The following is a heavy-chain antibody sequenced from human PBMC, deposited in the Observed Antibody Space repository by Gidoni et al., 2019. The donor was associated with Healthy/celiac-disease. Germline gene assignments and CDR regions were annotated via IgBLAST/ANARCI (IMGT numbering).Heavy chain of an antibody. J-gene: IGHJ4*02. D-gene: IGHD2-15*01. V-gene: IGHV2-5*02. CDR2: IYWDDDK. Sequence: QITLKESGPTLVKPTHPLTLTCTFSVFSLSTRGVGVGWIRQPPGKALEWLALIYWDDDKRYSPSLKSRLTITKDTSKNQVVLTMTNMDPVDTATYYCAHTGMVVAATVHYFDYWGQGTLVTVSS. CDR1: VFSLSTRGVG. CDR3: AHTGMVVAATVHYFDY.